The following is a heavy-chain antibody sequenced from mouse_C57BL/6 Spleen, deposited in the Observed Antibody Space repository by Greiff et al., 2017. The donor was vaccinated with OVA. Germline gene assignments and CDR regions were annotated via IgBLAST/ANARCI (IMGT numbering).Heavy chain of an antibody. CDR1: GYTFTDHT. V-gene: IGHV1-78*01. J-gene: IGHJ4*01. Sequence: QVQLQQSDAELVKPGASVKISCKASGYTFTDHTIHWMKQRPEQGLEWIGYIYPRDGSTKYNEKVKGKATLTADKSYSTAYMQLNSLTSEDSAVYFCARFNTTVVAKNYYAMDYWGQGTSVTVSS. CDR2: IYPRDGST. D-gene: IGHD1-1*01. CDR3: ARFNTTVVAKNYYAMDY.